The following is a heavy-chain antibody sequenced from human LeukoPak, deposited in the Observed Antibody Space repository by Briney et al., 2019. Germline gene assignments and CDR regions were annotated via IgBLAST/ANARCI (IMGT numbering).Heavy chain of an antibody. J-gene: IGHJ4*02. CDR3: AKDAGADFDSSGSLTYYFDY. V-gene: IGHV3-30*18. Sequence: GGSLRLSCAASGFTFSSYGMHWVRQAPGKGLEWVAVISYDGSNKYYADSVKGRFTISRDNSKNTLYLQMNSLRAEDTAVYYCAKDAGADFDSSGSLTYYFDYWGQGTLVTVSS. D-gene: IGHD3-22*01. CDR1: GFTFSSYG. CDR2: ISYDGSNK.